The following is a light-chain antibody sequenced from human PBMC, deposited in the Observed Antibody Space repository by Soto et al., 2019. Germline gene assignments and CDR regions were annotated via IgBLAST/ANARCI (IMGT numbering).Light chain of an antibody. CDR1: KLGDKY. CDR3: QAWDSSYVV. V-gene: IGLV3-1*01. CDR2: QDS. J-gene: IGLJ2*01. Sequence: SNELTQPPSVYVSPGQTASITCSGDKLGDKYACWYQQKPGQSPVLVIYQDSKRPSGIPERFSGSNSGNTATLTISGTQAMDEADYYCQAWDSSYVVFGGGTKLTVL.